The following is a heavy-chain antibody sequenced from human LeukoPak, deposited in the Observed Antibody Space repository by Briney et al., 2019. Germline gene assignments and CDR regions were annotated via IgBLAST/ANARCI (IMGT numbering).Heavy chain of an antibody. CDR2: FDPEDGET. V-gene: IGHV1-24*01. CDR3: ARNMVRGVIGYMDV. CDR1: GYTLTELS. J-gene: IGHJ6*03. Sequence: ASVKVSCKVSGYTLTELSMHWVRQAPGKGLEWMGGFDPEDGETIYAQKFQGRVTMTRDTSTSTAYMELSSLRSEDTAVYYCARNMVRGVIGYMDVWGKGTTVTVSS. D-gene: IGHD3-10*01.